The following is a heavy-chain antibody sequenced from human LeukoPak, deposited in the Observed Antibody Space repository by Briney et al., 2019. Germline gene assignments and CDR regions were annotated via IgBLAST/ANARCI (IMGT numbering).Heavy chain of an antibody. CDR2: MNPNSGNT. D-gene: IGHD6-13*01. J-gene: IGHJ5*02. V-gene: IGHV1-8*01. CDR3: ARRGKAAGPNWFDP. CDR1: GYTFTSYD. Sequence: GASVKVPCKASGYTFTSYDINWVRQATGQGLEWMGWMNPNSGNTGYAQKFQGRVTMTRNTSISTAYMELSSLRSEDTAVYYCARRGKAAGPNWFDPWGQGTLVTVSS.